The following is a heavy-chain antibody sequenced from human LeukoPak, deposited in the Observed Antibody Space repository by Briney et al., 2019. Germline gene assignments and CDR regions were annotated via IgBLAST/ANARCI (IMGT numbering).Heavy chain of an antibody. CDR3: ARGGFRAAAGLYYYYYYGMDV. CDR1: GFTFSSYW. D-gene: IGHD6-13*01. V-gene: IGHV3-7*04. CDR2: IKQDGSEK. Sequence: GGSLRLSCAASGFTFSSYWMSWVRQAPGKGLEWVANIKQDGSEKYYVDSVKGRFTISRDNAKNSLYLQMNSLRAEDTAVYYCARGGFRAAAGLYYYYYYGMDVRGQGTMVTVSS. J-gene: IGHJ6*02.